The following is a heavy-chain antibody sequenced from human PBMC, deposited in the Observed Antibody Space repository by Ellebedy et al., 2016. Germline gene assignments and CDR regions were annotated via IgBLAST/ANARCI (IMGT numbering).Heavy chain of an antibody. CDR3: ARQRNYYDSSGYYSYYFDY. CDR2: IYPGDSDS. V-gene: IGHV5-51*01. D-gene: IGHD3-22*01. J-gene: IGHJ4*02. CDR1: GYSFTSYW. Sequence: ASVKVSCKGSGYSFTSYWIGWVRQMPGKGLEWMGLIYPGDSDSRYSPSFQGQVTISADKSISTAYLQWSSLKASDTAMYYCARQRNYYDSSGYYSYYFDYWGQGTLVTVSS.